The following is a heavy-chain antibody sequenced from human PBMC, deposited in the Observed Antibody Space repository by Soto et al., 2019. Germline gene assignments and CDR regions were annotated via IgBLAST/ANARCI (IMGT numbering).Heavy chain of an antibody. CDR3: ASQQDTYYYGSGSYFFDY. D-gene: IGHD3-10*01. CDR1: GGSISSSSYY. Sequence: ASETLSLTCTVSGGSISSSSYYWGWIRQPPGKGLEWIGSIYYSGSTYYNPSLKSRVTISVDTSKNQFSLKLSSVTAADTAVYYCASQQDTYYYGSGSYFFDYWGQGTLVTVSS. V-gene: IGHV4-39*01. CDR2: IYYSGST. J-gene: IGHJ4*02.